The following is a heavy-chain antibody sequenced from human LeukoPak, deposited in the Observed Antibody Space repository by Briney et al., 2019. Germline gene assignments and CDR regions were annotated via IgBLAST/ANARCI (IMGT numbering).Heavy chain of an antibody. CDR3: AKDPRSSIVVVPAAIGNLFDP. J-gene: IGHJ5*02. V-gene: IGHV3-30-3*01. D-gene: IGHD2-2*01. CDR2: ISYDGSNK. CDR1: GFTFSSYA. Sequence: PGGSLRLSCAASGFTFSSYAMHWVRQAPGKGLEWVAVISYDGSNKYYADSVKGRFTISRDNSKNTLYLQMNSLRAEDTAVYYCAKDPRSSIVVVPAAIGNLFDPWGQGTLVTVSS.